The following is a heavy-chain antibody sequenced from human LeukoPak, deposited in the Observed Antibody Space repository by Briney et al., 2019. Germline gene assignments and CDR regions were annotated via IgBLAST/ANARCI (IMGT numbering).Heavy chain of an antibody. CDR3: AKDGTNYGLGTSFDN. V-gene: IGHV3-23*01. CDR1: GFTFSSYA. Sequence: AGGSLRLSCVTSGFTFSSYAMTWVRQPPRKGLEWVAAISASGDKTYYADSVKGRFIISRDNSKTTLFLQLNSLGAGDSAVFYCAKDGTNYGLGTSFDNWGQGTLVTVSS. J-gene: IGHJ4*02. CDR2: ISASGDKT. D-gene: IGHD3-10*01.